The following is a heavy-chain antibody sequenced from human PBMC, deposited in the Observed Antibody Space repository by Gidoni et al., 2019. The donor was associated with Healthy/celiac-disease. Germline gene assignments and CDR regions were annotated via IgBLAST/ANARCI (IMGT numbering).Heavy chain of an antibody. CDR1: GYTFTSYG. J-gene: IGHJ6*02. V-gene: IGHV1-18*01. CDR3: ARDVGFILTSTYYYYGMDV. CDR2: ISAYNGKT. D-gene: IGHD3-9*01. Sequence: QVQLVQSGAEVTTPGASVKVSCTASGYTFTSYGIRWVRQAPGQGLEWMGWISAYNGKTNDGQKLKGRDTMTTEASTSTDYMELRSMRSDDTAVYYCARDVGFILTSTYYYYGMDVWGQGTTVTVSS.